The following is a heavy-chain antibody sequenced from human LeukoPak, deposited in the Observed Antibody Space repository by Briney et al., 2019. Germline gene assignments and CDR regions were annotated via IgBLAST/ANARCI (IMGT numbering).Heavy chain of an antibody. J-gene: IGHJ4*02. V-gene: IGHV3-43*01. D-gene: IGHD5-24*01. CDR1: GFKFDEYT. Sequence: PGGSLRLSCAASGFKFDEYTMHWVRQVPGRGLEWVSFINREGVTNYEDSVRGRFTIFRDNSKNTLFLQMNSLGSEDTAFYYCAKERDGHKDGLAHWGQGTLVTVSS. CDR3: AKERDGHKDGLAH. CDR2: INREGVT.